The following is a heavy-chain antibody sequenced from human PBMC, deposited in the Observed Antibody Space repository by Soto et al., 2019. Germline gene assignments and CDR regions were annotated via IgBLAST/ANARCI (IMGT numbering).Heavy chain of an antibody. CDR1: GYTFINYG. V-gene: IGHV1-18*01. CDR3: ARGPHYDFWRFWEWFDP. D-gene: IGHD3-3*01. J-gene: IGHJ5*02. Sequence: ASVKVSCKASGYTFINYGLTWVRQAPGQGLEWVGWIRPYNGETEYAQKFQGRVILTTDTSTTTAYMELSSLRSEDTAVYYCARGPHYDFWRFWEWFDPWGQGTLVTVSS. CDR2: IRPYNGET.